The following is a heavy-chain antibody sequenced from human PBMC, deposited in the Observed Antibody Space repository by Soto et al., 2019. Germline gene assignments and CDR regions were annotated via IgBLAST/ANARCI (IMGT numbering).Heavy chain of an antibody. V-gene: IGHV2-5*02. D-gene: IGHD2-15*01. CDR3: AHRNVEVVAERTNTVDY. CDR1: GFSLSTGGVG. J-gene: IGHJ4*02. Sequence: QITLKESGPTLVKPTQTLTLTCTFSGFSLSTGGVGVGWIRQPPGKALEWLALIYWDDDKRYTPSLQNRLTITKTSYNQVVLTITHMDPVDAATSYGAHRNVEVVAERTNTVDYWGQGTLVTVSS. CDR2: IYWDDDK.